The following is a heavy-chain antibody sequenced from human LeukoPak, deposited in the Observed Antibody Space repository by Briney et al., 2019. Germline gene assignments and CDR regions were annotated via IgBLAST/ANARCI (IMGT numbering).Heavy chain of an antibody. V-gene: IGHV1-2*02. CDR3: ARVGIAAAGFRTSYDY. D-gene: IGHD6-13*01. CDR1: GYTFTVYY. Sequence: ASVKVSCKASGYTFTVYYMHWVRQAPGQGLEWMGWINPNSGGTNYAQKFQGRVTMTRDTSISTAYMELSRLRSDDTAVYYCARVGIAAAGFRTSYDYWGQGTLVTVSS. CDR2: INPNSGGT. J-gene: IGHJ4*02.